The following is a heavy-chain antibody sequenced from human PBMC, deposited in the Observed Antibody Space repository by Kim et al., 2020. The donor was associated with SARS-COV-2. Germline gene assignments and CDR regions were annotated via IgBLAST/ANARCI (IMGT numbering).Heavy chain of an antibody. CDR3: ARGAARGYCSGGSCSLIDD. Sequence: GSLRLSCAASGFTFSSYAMHWVRQAPGKGLEWVAVISYDGSNKYYVDSVKGRFTISRDNSKNTLYLQMNSLRAEDTAVYYCARGAARGYCSGGSCSLIDDWGQGTLVTVSS. CDR2: ISYDGSNK. CDR1: GFTFSSYA. V-gene: IGHV3-30*04. J-gene: IGHJ4*02. D-gene: IGHD2-15*01.